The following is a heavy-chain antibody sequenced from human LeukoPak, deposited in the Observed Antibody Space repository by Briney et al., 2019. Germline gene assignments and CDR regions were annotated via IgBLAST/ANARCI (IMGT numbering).Heavy chain of an antibody. Sequence: PGGSLRLSCAAYGFTVSSNYMSWVRQAPGKGLEWVSVIYSGGSTYYADSVKGRFTISRDNSKNTLYLQMNSLRAEDTAVYYCAILGELSYYGMDVWGQGTTVTVSS. D-gene: IGHD3-10*01. CDR2: IYSGGST. J-gene: IGHJ6*02. V-gene: IGHV3-66*01. CDR3: AILGELSYYGMDV. CDR1: GFTVSSNY.